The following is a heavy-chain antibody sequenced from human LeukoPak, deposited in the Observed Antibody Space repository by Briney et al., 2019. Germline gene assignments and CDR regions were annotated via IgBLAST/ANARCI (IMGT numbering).Heavy chain of an antibody. V-gene: IGHV3-30*04. CDR3: ARDFYGSGRKYYFDY. D-gene: IGHD3-10*01. CDR2: ISYDGSNK. Sequence: GGSLRLSCAASGFTFSSYAMHWVRQAPGKGLEWVAVISYDGSNKYYADSVKGRFTISRDNSKNTLYLQMNSLRAEDTAVYYCARDFYGSGRKYYFDYWGQGPLVTVSS. CDR1: GFTFSSYA. J-gene: IGHJ4*02.